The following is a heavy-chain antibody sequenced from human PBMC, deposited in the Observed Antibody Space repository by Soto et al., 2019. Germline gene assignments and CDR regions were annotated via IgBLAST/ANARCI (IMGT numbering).Heavy chain of an antibody. Sequence: QLQLQESGPGLVKPSETLSLTCTVSGGSISNSSYYWGWIRQPPGKGLEWIGSIYYSGSTYYNPSLKSRVTISVDTSKNQFSLKLSSVPAADTAVYYCASQASPYYDYGMDVWGQGTTVTVSS. J-gene: IGHJ6*02. CDR2: IYYSGST. V-gene: IGHV4-39*01. CDR3: ASQASPYYDYGMDV. CDR1: GGSISNSSYY.